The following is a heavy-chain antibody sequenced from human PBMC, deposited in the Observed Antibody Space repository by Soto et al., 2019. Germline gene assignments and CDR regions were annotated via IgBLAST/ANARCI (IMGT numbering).Heavy chain of an antibody. CDR3: ARETEQLVPSYYYYGMDV. CDR1: GDSVSSNSAA. Sequence: SQTLSLTCAISGDSVSSNSAAWNWIRQSPSRGLELLGSIYYRSKWYNDYAVSVKSRITINPDTSKNQFSLQLNSVTPEDTAVYYCARETEQLVPSYYYYGMDVWGQGTTVTVSS. V-gene: IGHV6-1*01. J-gene: IGHJ6*02. CDR2: IYYRSKWYN. D-gene: IGHD6-6*01.